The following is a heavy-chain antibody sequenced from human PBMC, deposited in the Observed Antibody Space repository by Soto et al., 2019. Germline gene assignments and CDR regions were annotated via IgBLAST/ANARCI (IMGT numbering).Heavy chain of an antibody. Sequence: GGSLRLSCAASGFTFSSYAMSWVRQAPGKGLEWVSAISGSGGSTYYADSVKGRFTISRDNSKNTLYLQMNSLRAEDTAVYYCAEEGRYYGSGSSRWNWGQGTLVTVSS. J-gene: IGHJ4*02. V-gene: IGHV3-23*01. CDR1: GFTFSSYA. CDR3: AEEGRYYGSGSSRWN. CDR2: ISGSGGST. D-gene: IGHD3-10*01.